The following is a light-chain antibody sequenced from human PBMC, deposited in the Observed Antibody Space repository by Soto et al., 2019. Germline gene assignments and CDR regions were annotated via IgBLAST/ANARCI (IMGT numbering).Light chain of an antibody. J-gene: IGKJ1*01. CDR3: QQYNNWPT. CDR1: QSVSSSY. CDR2: GAS. V-gene: IGKV3-15*01. Sequence: TQSAGTLSLYPGERATLSCRASQSVSSSYLAWYQQKPGQAPRLLIYGASTRATGIPARFSGSGSGTEFTLTISSLQSEDFAVYYCQQYNNWPTFGQGTKVDIK.